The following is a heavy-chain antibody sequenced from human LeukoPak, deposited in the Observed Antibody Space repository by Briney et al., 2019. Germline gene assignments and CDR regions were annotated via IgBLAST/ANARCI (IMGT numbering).Heavy chain of an antibody. V-gene: IGHV3-64D*06. Sequence: TGGSLRLPCSASGFTFSSYAMHWVRQAPGKGLEYVSAISSNGGSTYYADSVKGRFTISRDNSKNTLYLQMSSLRAEDTAVYYCVRVVVVPAAMKGYYFDYGGQGTLVTVSS. CDR3: VRVVVVPAAMKGYYFDY. CDR2: ISSNGGST. D-gene: IGHD2-2*01. CDR1: GFTFSSYA. J-gene: IGHJ4*02.